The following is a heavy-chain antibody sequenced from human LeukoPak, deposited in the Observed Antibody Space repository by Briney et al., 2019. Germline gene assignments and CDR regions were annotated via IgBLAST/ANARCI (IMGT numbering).Heavy chain of an antibody. J-gene: IGHJ3*02. CDR1: GFTFNIYS. V-gene: IGHV3-48*02. CDR2: ISSTSSTI. Sequence: GGSLRLSCAASGFTFNIYSMTWVRQAPGKGLEWVSYISSTSSTIYYADSVKGRFTISRDNAKNSLYLQMNSLRDEDTAVYYCARDVVGFDDAFDIWGQGTMVTVSS. D-gene: IGHD1-26*01. CDR3: ARDVVGFDDAFDI.